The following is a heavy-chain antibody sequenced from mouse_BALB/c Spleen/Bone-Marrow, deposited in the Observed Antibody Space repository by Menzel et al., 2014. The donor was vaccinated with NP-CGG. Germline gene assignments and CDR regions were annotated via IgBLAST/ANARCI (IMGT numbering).Heavy chain of an antibody. J-gene: IGHJ4*01. Sequence: EVQLQESGPELVKPGASVKISCKASGYSFTGYFMNWVKQSHGKSLEWIGLIIPYNGDTYYNQTFKGKATLTVDKSSSTTNMERLGLISEDSAVYDGGGVTTVVAKNYYDALDYWGQGTSVTVSA. CDR1: GYSFTGYF. CDR3: GGVTTVVAKNYYDALDY. CDR2: IIPYNGDT. V-gene: IGHV1-37*01. D-gene: IGHD1-1*01.